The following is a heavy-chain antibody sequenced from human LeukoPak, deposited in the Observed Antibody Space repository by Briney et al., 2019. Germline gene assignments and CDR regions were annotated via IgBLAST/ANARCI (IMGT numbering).Heavy chain of an antibody. CDR1: GFTFSSYG. J-gene: IGHJ4*02. Sequence: GGSLRLSCAASGFTFSSYGMHWVRQAPGKGLEWVAVIWYDGSNKYYADSVKGRFTISRDNSKNTLYLQMNSLRAEDTAVYYCAKDGCSSTSCYDFDYWGQGTLVTVSS. D-gene: IGHD2-2*01. CDR3: AKDGCSSTSCYDFDY. CDR2: IWYDGSNK. V-gene: IGHV3-33*06.